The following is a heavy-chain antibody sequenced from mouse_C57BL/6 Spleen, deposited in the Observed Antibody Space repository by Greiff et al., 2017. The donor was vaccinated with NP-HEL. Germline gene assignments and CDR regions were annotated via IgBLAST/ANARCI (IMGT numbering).Heavy chain of an antibody. CDR3: ATLYYGSSGYFDV. J-gene: IGHJ1*03. CDR1: GFTFSDYG. V-gene: IGHV5-17*01. Sequence: EVKLVESGGGLVKPGGSLKLSCAASGFTFSDYGMHWVRQAPEKGLEWVAYISSGSSTIYYADTVKGRFTISRDNAKNTLFLQMTSLRSEDTAMYYCATLYYGSSGYFDVWGTGTTVTVSS. CDR2: ISSGSSTI. D-gene: IGHD1-1*01.